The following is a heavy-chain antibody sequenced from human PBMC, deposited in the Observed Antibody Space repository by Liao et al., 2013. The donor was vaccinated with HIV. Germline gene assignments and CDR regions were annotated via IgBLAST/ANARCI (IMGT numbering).Heavy chain of an antibody. CDR1: GGSISSSSYY. Sequence: QLQLQESGPGLVKPSETLSLTCTVSGGSISSSSYYWGWIRQPPGKGLEWIGSIYYSGSTYYNPSLKSRVTISVDTSKNQFSLKLSSVTAADTAVYYCARGSSYYDVWSGYSTHEAFDIWGQGTMVTVSS. V-gene: IGHV4-39*07. CDR2: IYYSGST. J-gene: IGHJ3*02. D-gene: IGHD3-3*01. CDR3: ARGSSYYDVWSGYSTHEAFDI.